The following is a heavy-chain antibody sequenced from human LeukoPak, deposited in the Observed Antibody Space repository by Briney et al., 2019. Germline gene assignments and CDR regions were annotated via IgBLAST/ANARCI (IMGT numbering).Heavy chain of an antibody. Sequence: PSQTLSLTCTVSGGSISSGGYYWSWIRQPPGKGLEWIGEINHSGSTNYNPSLKSRVTISVNTSKNQFSLKLSSVTAADTAVYYCARVRASIFGVVRAEWFDPWGQGTLVTVSS. V-gene: IGHV4-30-2*01. CDR1: GGSISSGGYY. J-gene: IGHJ5*02. D-gene: IGHD3-3*01. CDR2: INHSGST. CDR3: ARVRASIFGVVRAEWFDP.